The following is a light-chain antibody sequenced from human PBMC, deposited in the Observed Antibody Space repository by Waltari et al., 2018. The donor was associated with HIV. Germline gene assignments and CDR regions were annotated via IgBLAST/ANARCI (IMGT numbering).Light chain of an antibody. CDR2: EVS. V-gene: IGLV2-14*01. J-gene: IGLJ1*01. CDR3: SSYTSSSTSHV. Sequence: QSALTQPASVSGSPGQSITISCTGTSSDVGGYNYVSWYQQHPGKAPKLSIYEVSNRPSWVSNRFSGSKSGNTASLTISGLQAEDEADYYCSSYTSSSTSHVFGTGTKVTVL. CDR1: SSDVGGYNY.